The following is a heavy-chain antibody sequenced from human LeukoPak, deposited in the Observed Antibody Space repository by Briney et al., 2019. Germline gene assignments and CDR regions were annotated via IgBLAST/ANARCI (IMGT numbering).Heavy chain of an antibody. V-gene: IGHV3-23*01. D-gene: IGHD5-24*01. CDR1: GFTFSSYA. J-gene: IGHJ4*02. CDR3: AKDPIRDGYKNQFDY. CDR2: ISGSGGST. Sequence: GGSLRLSCAASGFTFSSYAMSWVRQAPGKGLEWVSAISGSGGSTYYADSVKGRFTISRDNSKNTLYLQMNSLRAEDTAVYYCAKDPIRDGYKNQFDYWGQGTLVTVSS.